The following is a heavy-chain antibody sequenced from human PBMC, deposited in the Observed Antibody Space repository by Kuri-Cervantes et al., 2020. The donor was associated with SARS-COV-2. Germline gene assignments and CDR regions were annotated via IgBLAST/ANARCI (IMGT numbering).Heavy chain of an antibody. V-gene: IGHV3-21*01. J-gene: IGHJ4*02. Sequence: GGSLRLSCAASGFTFGRYSMNRVRQAPGKGLEWVSSISSSSSYIYYADSVKGRFTISRDNAKNSLYLQMNSLRAEDTAVYYCARDSSGYYRLDYWGQGTLVTVSS. D-gene: IGHD3-22*01. CDR2: ISSSSSYI. CDR1: GFTFGRYS. CDR3: ARDSSGYYRLDY.